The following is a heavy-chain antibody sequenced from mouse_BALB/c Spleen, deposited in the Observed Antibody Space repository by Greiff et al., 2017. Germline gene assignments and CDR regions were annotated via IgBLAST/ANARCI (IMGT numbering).Heavy chain of an antibody. CDR3: ARAYGNYWYFDV. J-gene: IGHJ1*01. V-gene: IGHV7-3*02. D-gene: IGHD2-1*01. CDR1: GFTFTDYY. CDR2: IRNKANGYTT. Sequence: EVKLVESGGGLVQPGGSLRLSCATSGFTFTDYYMSWVRQPPGKALEWLGFIRNKANGYTTEYSASVKGRFTISRDNSQSILYLQMNTLRAEDSATYYCARAYGNYWYFDVWGAGTTVTVSS.